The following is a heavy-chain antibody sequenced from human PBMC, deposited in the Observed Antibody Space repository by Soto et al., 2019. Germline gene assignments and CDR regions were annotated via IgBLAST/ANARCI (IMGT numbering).Heavy chain of an antibody. CDR3: ANPIPKTGTTFGF. CDR1: GFTFSNFA. V-gene: IGHV3-23*01. Sequence: GXSLRLSCVASGFTFSNFAIAWVIQAPGEGLEWVSAISGSGDDTFYADSMKGRFTISRDNSKDTLYMQINSLRAEDAAVYYCANPIPKTGTTFGFWGQGTLVTVSS. D-gene: IGHD1-1*01. J-gene: IGHJ4*02. CDR2: ISGSGDDT.